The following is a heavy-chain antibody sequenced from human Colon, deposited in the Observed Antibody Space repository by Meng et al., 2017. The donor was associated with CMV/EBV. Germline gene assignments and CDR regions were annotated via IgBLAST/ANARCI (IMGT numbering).Heavy chain of an antibody. CDR3: AREAGPFFGVIVYDS. CDR2: INQSGST. Sequence: GPLPQVGAGLLKTSETLSLTCGVSGGSLSGYYWTWIRQSPGKGLEWIGEINQSGSTNYNPSLKSRVTVSVDTSKNQFSLRVTSVTAADSALYYCAREAGPFFGVIVYDSWGQGTLVTVSS. J-gene: IGHJ4*02. D-gene: IGHD3-3*01. CDR1: GGSLSGYY. V-gene: IGHV4-34*01.